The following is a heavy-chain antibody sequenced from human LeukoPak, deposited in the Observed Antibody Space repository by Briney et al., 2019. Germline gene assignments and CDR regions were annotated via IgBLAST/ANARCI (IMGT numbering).Heavy chain of an antibody. J-gene: IGHJ4*02. D-gene: IGHD6-13*01. V-gene: IGHV3-23*01. CDR3: AKDRSSSWPDYYFDH. Sequence: PGGSLRLSCAASGFTFSRYPMSWVRQAPGKGLEWVSAISGSGGSTYYADSVKGRFTISRDNSKNTLYLQMNSLRAEDTAVYYCAKDRSSSWPDYYFDHWGQGTLVTVSS. CDR1: GFTFSRYP. CDR2: ISGSGGST.